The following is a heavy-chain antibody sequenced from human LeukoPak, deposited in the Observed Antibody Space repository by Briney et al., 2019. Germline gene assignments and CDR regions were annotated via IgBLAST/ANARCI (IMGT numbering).Heavy chain of an antibody. V-gene: IGHV3-21*06. CDR1: GFTFSSYS. Sequence: GWSLRLSCAASGFTFSSYSLNWVRQAPGNRLEWASFIRSSSSYIYYADSVKGRFTISRDNAENSLYLQMNSLRAEDTAVYSCARGAGPYYYHYMDVWGKGTTVTVSS. CDR2: IRSSSSYI. D-gene: IGHD6-13*01. J-gene: IGHJ6*03. CDR3: ARGAGPYYYHYMDV.